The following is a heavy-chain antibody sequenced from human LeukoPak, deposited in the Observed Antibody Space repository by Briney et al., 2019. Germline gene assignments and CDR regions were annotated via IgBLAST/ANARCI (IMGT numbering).Heavy chain of an antibody. V-gene: IGHV1-24*01. D-gene: IGHD6-13*01. Sequence: ASVKVSCKVSGYTLTELSMYWVRQAPGKGLEWMGGFDPEDGETIYAQKFQGRVTMTEDTSTDTAYMELSSLRSEDTAVYYCATVQMGAAAGTLPCQHWGQGTLVTVSS. J-gene: IGHJ1*01. CDR2: FDPEDGET. CDR3: ATVQMGAAAGTLPCQH. CDR1: GYTLTELS.